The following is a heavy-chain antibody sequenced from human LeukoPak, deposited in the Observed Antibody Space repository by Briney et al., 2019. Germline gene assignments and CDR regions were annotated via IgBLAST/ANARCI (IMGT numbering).Heavy chain of an antibody. Sequence: PGGSLRLSCAASGFTFSSFDMHWVRQAPGKGLEWVAVISYDGTNKYYADSVKGRFTISRDNSKNTLYLQMNSLRAEDTAVYYCARVLNYYDSSGYYFSYWGQGTLVTVSS. CDR1: GFTFSSFD. D-gene: IGHD3-22*01. V-gene: IGHV3-30*03. CDR2: ISYDGTNK. J-gene: IGHJ4*02. CDR3: ARVLNYYDSSGYYFSY.